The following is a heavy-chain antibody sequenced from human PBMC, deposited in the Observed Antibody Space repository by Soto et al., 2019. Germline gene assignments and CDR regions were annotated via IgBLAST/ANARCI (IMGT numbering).Heavy chain of an antibody. CDR2: IIPIFGTA. J-gene: IGHJ5*02. CDR3: ARVGDQSDIVVVPAAMHWFDP. CDR1: GGTFSSYA. V-gene: IGHV1-69*13. D-gene: IGHD2-2*01. Sequence: GASVKVSCKASGGTFSSYAISWVRQAPGQGLEWMGGIIPIFGTANYAQKFQGRVTITADESTSTAYMELSSLRSEDTAVYYCARVGDQSDIVVVPAAMHWFDPWGQGTLVTVS.